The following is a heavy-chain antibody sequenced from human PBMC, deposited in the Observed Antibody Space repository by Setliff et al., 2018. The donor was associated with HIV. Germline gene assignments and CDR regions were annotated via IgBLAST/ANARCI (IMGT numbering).Heavy chain of an antibody. D-gene: IGHD3-22*01. CDR1: GYTFSYA. J-gene: IGHJ3*02. V-gene: IGHV1-3*01. CDR3: ARDFSSGYYLHPNAFDI. Sequence: ASVKVSCKASGYTFSYAMHWVRQAPGQRLEWMGWINAGNGNTKYSQKFQGRVTITRDTSASTVYMELSSLRSEDTAVYYCARDFSSGYYLHPNAFDIWGQGTMVTVSS. CDR2: INAGNGNT.